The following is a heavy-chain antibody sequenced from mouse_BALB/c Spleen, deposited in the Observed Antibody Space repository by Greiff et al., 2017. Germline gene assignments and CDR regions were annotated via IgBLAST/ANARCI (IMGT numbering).Heavy chain of an antibody. CDR2: IDPANGNT. Sequence: VQLQQSGAELVKPGASVQLSCTASGFNIKDTYMHWAKQRPEQGLEWIGRIDPANGNTKYDPKFQGKATITADTSSNTAYLQLSSLTSEDTAVYYCAQVRRYYYAMDYWGQGTSVTVSS. V-gene: IGHV14-3*02. J-gene: IGHJ4*01. D-gene: IGHD2-14*01. CDR3: AQVRRYYYAMDY. CDR1: GFNIKDTY.